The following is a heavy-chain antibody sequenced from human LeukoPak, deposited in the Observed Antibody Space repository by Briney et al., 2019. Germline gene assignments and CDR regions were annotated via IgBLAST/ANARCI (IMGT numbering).Heavy chain of an antibody. J-gene: IGHJ4*02. CDR3: ARGRGWGRYYFDY. Sequence: GGSRRLSCAASGFTFSSYGMHWVRQAPGTGLEWVAVIWYDGSNKYYADSVKGRFTISRDNSKNTLYLQMNSLRAEDTAVYYCARGRGWGRYYFDYWGQGTLVTVSS. CDR2: IWYDGSNK. CDR1: GFTFSSYG. D-gene: IGHD3-16*01. V-gene: IGHV3-33*01.